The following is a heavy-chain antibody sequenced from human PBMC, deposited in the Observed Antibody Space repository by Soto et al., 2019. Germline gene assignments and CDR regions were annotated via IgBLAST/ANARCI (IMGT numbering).Heavy chain of an antibody. Sequence: SETLSLTCAVYGGSFSGYYWSWIRQPPGKGLEWIGEINHSGSTNYNPSLKSRVTISVDTSKNQFSLKLSSVTAADTAVYYCARGEPGRYYGSGKFDYWGQGTLVTVSS. V-gene: IGHV4-34*01. CDR1: GGSFSGYY. CDR3: ARGEPGRYYGSGKFDY. J-gene: IGHJ4*02. CDR2: INHSGST. D-gene: IGHD3-10*01.